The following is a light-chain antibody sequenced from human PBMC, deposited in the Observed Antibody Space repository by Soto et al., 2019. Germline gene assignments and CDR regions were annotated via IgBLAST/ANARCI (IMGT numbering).Light chain of an antibody. CDR1: SSDVGGYNY. CDR3: SSSTSSSTLYV. Sequence: QSALTQPASVSGSPGQSITISCTGTSSDVGGYNYVSWYQQHPGKAPKLMIYDVSNRPSGVSNRFSGSKSGNTASLTISGLQAADEADYYCSSSTSSSTLYVFGTGTKLTVL. V-gene: IGLV2-14*01. J-gene: IGLJ1*01. CDR2: DVS.